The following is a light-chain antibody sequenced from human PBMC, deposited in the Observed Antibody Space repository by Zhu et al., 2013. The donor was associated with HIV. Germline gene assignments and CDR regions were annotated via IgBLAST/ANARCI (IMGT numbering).Light chain of an antibody. J-gene: IGKJ4*01. CDR2: WAS. V-gene: IGKV4-1*01. Sequence: DIVMTQSPDSLAVSLGERATINCKSSQSVLYSSNNKNYLAWYQQKPGQPPKLLIYWASTRDSGVPDRFSGSGSGTDFTLTISRLEPEDFAVYFCQQYGSSPLTFGGGTTVEIK. CDR3: QQYGSSPLT. CDR1: QSVLYSSNNKNY.